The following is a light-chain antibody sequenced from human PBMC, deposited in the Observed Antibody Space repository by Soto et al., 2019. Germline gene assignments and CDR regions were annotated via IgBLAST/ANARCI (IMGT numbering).Light chain of an antibody. V-gene: IGKV3-20*01. CDR3: QQYGN. Sequence: TLSFMASQSASSRYLSFYQQKPGQASRLLIYGASSRATGISDSLSGSGPRTDFTPTISRLEPEDFAVYCCQQYGNLGQGTK. CDR2: GAS. J-gene: IGKJ1*01. CDR1: QSASSRY.